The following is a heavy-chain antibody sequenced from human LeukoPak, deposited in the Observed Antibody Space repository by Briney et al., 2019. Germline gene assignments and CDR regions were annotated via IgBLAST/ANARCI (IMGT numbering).Heavy chain of an antibody. V-gene: IGHV1-2*02. CDR3: ARAFYDILTSDAFDI. CDR1: GYTFTGYY. CDR2: INPNSGGT. D-gene: IGHD3-9*01. Sequence: WASVKVSCKASGYTFTGYYMHWVRQAPGQGLEWMGWINPNSGGTNYAQKFQGRVTMTRDTSTSTVYMELSSLRSEDTAVYYCARAFYDILTSDAFDIWGQGTMVTVSS. J-gene: IGHJ3*02.